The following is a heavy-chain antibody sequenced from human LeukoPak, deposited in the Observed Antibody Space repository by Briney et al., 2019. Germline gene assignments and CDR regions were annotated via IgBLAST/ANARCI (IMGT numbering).Heavy chain of an antibody. Sequence: ASVNVSCKASGGTFSIYAISWVRQAPGQGREWMGWISAYNGNTNYAQKLQGRVTMTTDTSTSTAYMELRSLRSDDTAVYYCARDGVVVPAAIPYWYFDLWGRGTLVTVSS. V-gene: IGHV1-18*01. D-gene: IGHD2-2*02. CDR3: ARDGVVVPAAIPYWYFDL. CDR1: GGTFSIYA. J-gene: IGHJ2*01. CDR2: ISAYNGNT.